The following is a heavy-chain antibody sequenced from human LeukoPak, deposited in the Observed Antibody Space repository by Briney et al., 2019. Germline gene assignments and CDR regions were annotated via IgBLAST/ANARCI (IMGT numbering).Heavy chain of an antibody. D-gene: IGHD6-19*01. J-gene: IGHJ4*02. CDR3: AKGSGSSGWNDLLGVVDY. V-gene: IGHV3-30*18. CDR1: GFAFSTYG. Sequence: GGSLRLSCAASGFAFSTYGIHWVRQAPGKGLEWVAVLSFDGSSEYYADSVKGRFTVSRDNSKNTLYLQMNSLRDEVTAVYYCAKGSGSSGWNDLLGVVDYWGQGTLVTVSS. CDR2: LSFDGSSE.